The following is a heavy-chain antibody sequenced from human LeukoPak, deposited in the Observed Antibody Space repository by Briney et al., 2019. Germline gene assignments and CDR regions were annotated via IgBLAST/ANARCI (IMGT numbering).Heavy chain of an antibody. CDR1: GGSISSSSYY. D-gene: IGHD2-2*01. V-gene: IGHV4-39*02. CDR3: ARDPLEGPAGGYFDY. CDR2: IYYSGST. J-gene: IGHJ4*02. Sequence: SETLSLTCTVSGGSISSSSYYWGWIRQPPEKGLEWIGSIYYSGSTYYNPSLKSRVTISVDTSKNQFSLKLSSVTAADTAVYYCARDPLEGPAGGYFDYWGQGTLVTVSS.